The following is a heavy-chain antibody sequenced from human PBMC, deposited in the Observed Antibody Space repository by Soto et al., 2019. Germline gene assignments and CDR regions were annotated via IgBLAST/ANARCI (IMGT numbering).Heavy chain of an antibody. D-gene: IGHD5-12*01. V-gene: IGHV4-59*08. CDR3: ARLGGYDSLVFDY. Sequence: ETLSLTCTVSGGSISSYYWSWIRQPPGKGLEWIGYIYYSGSTNYNPSLKSRVTISVDTSKNQFSLKLSSVTAADTAVYYCARLGGYDSLVFDYWGQGTLVTVSS. CDR2: IYYSGST. CDR1: GGSISSYY. J-gene: IGHJ4*02.